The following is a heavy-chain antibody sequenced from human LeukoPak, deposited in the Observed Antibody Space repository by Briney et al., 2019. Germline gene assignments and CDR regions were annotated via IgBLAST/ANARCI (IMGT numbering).Heavy chain of an antibody. CDR1: GGSFSGYY. J-gene: IGHJ5*02. CDR3: AREVYYDSSGPGGWFDP. V-gene: IGHV4-59*01. CDR2: IYYSGST. Sequence: KASETLSLTCAVYGGSFSGYYWSWIRQPPGKGLEWIGYIYYSGSTNYNPSLKSRVTISVDTSKNQFSLKLSSVTAADTAVYYCAREVYYDSSGPGGWFDPWGQGTLVTVSS. D-gene: IGHD3-22*01.